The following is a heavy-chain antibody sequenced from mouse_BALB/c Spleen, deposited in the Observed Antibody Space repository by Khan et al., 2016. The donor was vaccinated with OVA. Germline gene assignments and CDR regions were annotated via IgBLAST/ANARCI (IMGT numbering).Heavy chain of an antibody. CDR3: ADEYDEGFAY. CDR1: GYSITGDYA. J-gene: IGHJ3*01. D-gene: IGHD2-4*01. V-gene: IGHV3-2*02. CDR2: ISYSGST. Sequence: EVQLQESGPGLVKPSQSLSLTCTVTGYSITGDYAWNWIRQCPGNKLEWMGDISYSGSTSYNPSLKSRISITRDTSKNQFFLQLNSVTTEDTATYYGADEYDEGFAYWGQGTLVTVSA.